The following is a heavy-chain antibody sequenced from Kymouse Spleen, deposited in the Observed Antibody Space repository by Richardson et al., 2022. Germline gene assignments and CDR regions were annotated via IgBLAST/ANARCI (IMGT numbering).Heavy chain of an antibody. CDR1: GFTFSSYS. CDR2: ISSSSSYI. J-gene: IGHJ6*02. V-gene: IGHV3-21*03. CDR3: ARDLILWFGELSYYYYYGMDV. Sequence: EVQLVESGGGLVKPGGSLRLSCAASGFTFSSYSMNWVRQAPGKGLEWVSSISSSSSYIYYADSVKGRFTISRDNAKNSLYLQMNSLRAEDTAVYYCARDLILWFGELSYYYYYGMDVWGQGTTVTVSS. D-gene: IGHD3-10*01.